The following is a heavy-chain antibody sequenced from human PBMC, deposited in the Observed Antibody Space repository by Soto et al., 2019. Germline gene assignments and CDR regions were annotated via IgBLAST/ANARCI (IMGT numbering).Heavy chain of an antibody. CDR3: ASALYSGYDNRHYNWFDP. CDR2: IYPGDSDT. J-gene: IGHJ5*02. Sequence: PGESLKISCKGSGYSFTSYWIGWVRQMPGKGLEWMGIIYPGDSDTRYSPSFQGQVTISADKSISTAYLQWSSLKASDTAMYYCASALYSGYDNRHYNWFDPWGQGTLVTVSS. D-gene: IGHD5-12*01. CDR1: GYSFTSYW. V-gene: IGHV5-51*01.